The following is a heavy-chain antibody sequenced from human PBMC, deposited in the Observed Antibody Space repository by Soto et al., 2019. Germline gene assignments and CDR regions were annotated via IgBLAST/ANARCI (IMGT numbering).Heavy chain of an antibody. CDR2: MNPNSGNT. J-gene: IGHJ3*02. V-gene: IGHV1-8*01. CDR3: ARYPYTSYCSDGSCSYDAFDI. CDR1: GYSFTSYD. D-gene: IGHD2-15*01. Sequence: QVQMVQSGAEVKKPGASVKVSCRASGYSFTSYDVNWVRQATGQGLEWMGWMNPNSGNTAFAQKCKGRVTMTRDTPISTAYMELSGLRSEDTAVYYCARYPYTSYCSDGSCSYDAFDIWGQGTVVTVSS.